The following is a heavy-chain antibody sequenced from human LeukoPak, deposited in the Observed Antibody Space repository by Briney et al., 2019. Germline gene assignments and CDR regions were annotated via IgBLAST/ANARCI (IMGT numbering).Heavy chain of an antibody. CDR2: ISGSGGST. J-gene: IGHJ6*02. V-gene: IGHV3-23*01. CDR3: VPTGLIRRDGMDV. D-gene: IGHD1-14*01. CDR1: GFTFSSYA. Sequence: PGGSLRLSCAASGFTFSSYAMSWVRQAPGKGLEWVSAISGSGGSTYYAGSVKGRFTISRDNSKNTLYLQMNSLRAEDTAVYYCVPTGLIRRDGMDVWGQGTTVTVSS.